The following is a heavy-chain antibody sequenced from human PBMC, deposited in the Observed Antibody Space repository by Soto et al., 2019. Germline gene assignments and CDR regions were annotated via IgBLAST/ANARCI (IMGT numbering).Heavy chain of an antibody. CDR1: GFIFSSYA. CDR2: VSYDGSET. CDR3: AKAHYYSSGSYNA. D-gene: IGHD3-10*01. J-gene: IGHJ5*02. Sequence: QVQLVESGGGVVQPGRSLRLSCAASGFIFSSYAMHWVRQAPGKGLEWVAFVSYDGSETYHADSVKGRFTISGDNSKNTLFLQMNSLRIEDTAVYYCAKAHYYSSGSYNAWGQGTLVTVSS. V-gene: IGHV3-30*18.